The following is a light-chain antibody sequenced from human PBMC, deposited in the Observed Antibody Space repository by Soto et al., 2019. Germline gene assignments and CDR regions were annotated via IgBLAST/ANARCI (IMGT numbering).Light chain of an antibody. Sequence: QSALTQPASVSGSPGQSITISCTGTRSDVGGYNFVSWYQQLPGKAPKLMIYEVRNRPSGVSNRFSGSKSGNTASLTISGLQAEDEADYYRSSYTSSSTLEVFGTGTKLTVL. J-gene: IGLJ1*01. CDR2: EVR. CDR3: SSYTSSSTLEV. CDR1: RSDVGGYNF. V-gene: IGLV2-14*01.